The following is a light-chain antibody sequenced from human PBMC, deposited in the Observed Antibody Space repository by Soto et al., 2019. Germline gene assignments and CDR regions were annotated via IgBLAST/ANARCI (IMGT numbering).Light chain of an antibody. Sequence: QSAPTQPRSVSASPGQSVTISCTGTSGDVGAYNYVSWSQQYPGKAPKLIIYDVDQRPSGVPDRFVGSKSGNTATLTISGLQAEDEADYYCCSYAGRLLVVFGGGTKLTVL. CDR1: SGDVGAYNY. V-gene: IGLV2-11*01. CDR2: DVD. J-gene: IGLJ2*01. CDR3: CSYAGRLLVV.